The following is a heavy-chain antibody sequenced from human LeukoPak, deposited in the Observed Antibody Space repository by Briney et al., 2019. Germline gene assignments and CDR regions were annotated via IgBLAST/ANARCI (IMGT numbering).Heavy chain of an antibody. V-gene: IGHV3-30*18. CDR1: GFTFSSYG. CDR3: AKEEATSFDY. D-gene: IGHD5-12*01. J-gene: IGHJ4*02. CDR2: ISYDGSNK. Sequence: PGGSLRLSCAASGFTFSSYGMHWVRQAPGKGLEWVAVISYDGSNKYYADSVKGRFTVSRDNSKNTLYLQMNSLRAEDTAVYYCAKEEATSFDYWGQGTLVTVSS.